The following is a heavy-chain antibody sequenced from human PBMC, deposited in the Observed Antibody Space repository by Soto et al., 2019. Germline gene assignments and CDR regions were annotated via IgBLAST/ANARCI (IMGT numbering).Heavy chain of an antibody. CDR1: GYTFTSYG. D-gene: IGHD3-22*01. CDR2: IIPFNGNT. J-gene: IGHJ4*02. Sequence: VSVKVSCKASGYTFTSYGSSWVRQAPGQGLEWIGGIIPFNGNTNYAQKFQGRVTMTADASTSTAYMELSSLRSEDTAVYYCAPTPPYDSSGYYSNWGQGTLVTVSS. CDR3: APTPPYDSSGYYSN. V-gene: IGHV1-18*01.